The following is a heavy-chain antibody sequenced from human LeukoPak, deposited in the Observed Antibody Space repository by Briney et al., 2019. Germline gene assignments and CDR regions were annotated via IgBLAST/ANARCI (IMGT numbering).Heavy chain of an antibody. J-gene: IGHJ4*02. D-gene: IGHD6-6*01. V-gene: IGHV3-9*01. Sequence: GGSLRLSCAASGFTFNNYAMHWVRQAPGKGLEGVSSISWNSGNVDYADSVKGRFALSRDNAKNSLFLQMNSLRAEDTALYYCAKTGTYSSSSGYIDSWGQGTLVTVSS. CDR3: AKTGTYSSSSGYIDS. CDR1: GFTFNNYA. CDR2: ISWNSGNV.